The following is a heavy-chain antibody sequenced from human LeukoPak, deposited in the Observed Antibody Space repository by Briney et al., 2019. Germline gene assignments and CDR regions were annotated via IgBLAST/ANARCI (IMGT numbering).Heavy chain of an antibody. CDR1: GYTFTSYG. CDR3: ARGGYYDSSGYSHYYYYMDV. V-gene: IGHV1-69*13. Sequence: ASVKVSCKASGYTFTSYGISWVRQAPGQGLEWMGGIIPIFGTANYAQKFQGRVTITADESTSTAYMELSSLRSEDTAVYYCARGGYYDSSGYSHYYYYMDVWGKGTTVTVSS. J-gene: IGHJ6*03. CDR2: IIPIFGTA. D-gene: IGHD3-22*01.